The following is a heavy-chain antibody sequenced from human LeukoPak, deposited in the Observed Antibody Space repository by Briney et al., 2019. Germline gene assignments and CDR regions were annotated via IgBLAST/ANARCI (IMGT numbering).Heavy chain of an antibody. V-gene: IGHV4-59*01. CDR3: ARGPGVDSGSYNHFDY. Sequence: SETLSLTCTVSGGSISSYYWSRIRQPPGKGLEWIGYIYHSGSTNYNPSLKSRVTISLDTSKNQFSLKLSSVTAAGTAVYYCARGPGVDSGSYNHFDYWGQGTLVIVSS. J-gene: IGHJ4*02. D-gene: IGHD1-26*01. CDR2: IYHSGST. CDR1: GGSISSYY.